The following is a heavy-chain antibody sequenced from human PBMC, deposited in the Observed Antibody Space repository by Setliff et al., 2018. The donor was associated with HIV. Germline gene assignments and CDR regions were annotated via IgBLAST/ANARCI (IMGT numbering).Heavy chain of an antibody. CDR3: SNWNTTIDEDA. CDR2: VYHTGMT. CDR1: GGSISTRDW. Sequence: SSETLSLTCAVSGGSISTRDWWTWVRQPPGKGLEWIGEVYHTGMTNYNPSLKSRAIMSADTSKNQFSLKMTSVTAADTALYYCSNWNTTIDEDAWGQGTLVTVSS. V-gene: IGHV4-4*02. D-gene: IGHD5-18*01. J-gene: IGHJ5*02.